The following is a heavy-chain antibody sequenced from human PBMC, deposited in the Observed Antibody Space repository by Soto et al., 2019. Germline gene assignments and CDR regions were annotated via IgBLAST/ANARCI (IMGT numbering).Heavy chain of an antibody. J-gene: IGHJ6*02. CDR1: GGSFTGYY. Sequence: QVQLRQWGAGLLKPSETLSLTCGVYGGSFTGYYWTWIRQPPGERLEWMGEMNHDGITNYNPSPKSRVAITLDTSKNQFSLRLTSVTAADTAVYFCARGEASLREVIFYYHGMDVWGQGTTVTVSS. D-gene: IGHD3-10*01. CDR2: MNHDGIT. V-gene: IGHV4-34*01. CDR3: ARGEASLREVIFYYHGMDV.